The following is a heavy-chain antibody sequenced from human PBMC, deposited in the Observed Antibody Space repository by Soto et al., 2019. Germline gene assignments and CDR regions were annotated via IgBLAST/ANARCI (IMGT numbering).Heavy chain of an antibody. CDR1: AITISKAW. Sequence: SLRLPCAASAITISKAWMSWVRQAQGKELEWVDRIKSKTDGGTTDYAAPVKGRFTISRDNSKNTLYLQMNSLKTEDTAVYXCTTGDLVVVPAAIAAVCGQGSAVTVSS. CDR2: IKSKTDGGTT. CDR3: TTGDLVVVPAAIAAV. V-gene: IGHV3-15*01. D-gene: IGHD2-2*01. J-gene: IGHJ6*01.